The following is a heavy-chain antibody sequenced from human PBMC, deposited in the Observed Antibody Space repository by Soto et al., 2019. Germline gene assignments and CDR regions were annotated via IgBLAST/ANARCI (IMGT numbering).Heavy chain of an antibody. V-gene: IGHV1-8*01. CDR3: ARASYLDAFDI. D-gene: IGHD2-2*01. Sequence: WVXQATGQVLEWMGWMNPNSGNTGYAQKFQGRVTMTRNTSISTAYMELSSLRSEDTAVYYCARASYLDAFDIWGQGTMVTVSS. CDR2: MNPNSGNT. J-gene: IGHJ3*02.